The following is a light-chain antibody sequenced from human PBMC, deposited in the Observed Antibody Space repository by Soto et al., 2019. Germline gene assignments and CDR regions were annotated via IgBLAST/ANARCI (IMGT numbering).Light chain of an antibody. CDR2: GVS. Sequence: HSALTQPASVSGSPGQSITISCTGTSSDVGGYNYVSWYQQHPGKAPKVMIYGVSNRPLGVSNRLSGSKSGNTASLPISGLPAEDEADYYCSSYTSSSLYVFGNGTKLTVL. CDR3: SSYTSSSLYV. CDR1: SSDVGGYNY. J-gene: IGLJ1*01. V-gene: IGLV2-14*01.